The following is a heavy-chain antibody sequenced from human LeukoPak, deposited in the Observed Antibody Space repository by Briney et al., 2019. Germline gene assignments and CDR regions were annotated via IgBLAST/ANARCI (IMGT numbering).Heavy chain of an antibody. Sequence: SGPTLFHLPPPLTLTGTFSWVALGARGGGVGWIRQPPGKALEWLALIYWGDDKRYSTSLKTRITITRDTSKNQVVLTMTNMDPVDTATYYCAHNNGYRSIHDAFDIWGQGTMVTVSS. CDR2: IYWGDDK. CDR1: WVALGARGGG. CDR3: AHNNGYRSIHDAFDI. V-gene: IGHV2-5*02. J-gene: IGHJ3*02. D-gene: IGHD6-13*01.